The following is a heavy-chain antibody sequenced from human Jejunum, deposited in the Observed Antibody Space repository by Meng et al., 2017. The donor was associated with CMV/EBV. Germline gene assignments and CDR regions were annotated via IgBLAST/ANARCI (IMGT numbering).Heavy chain of an antibody. CDR1: VFIFSNYE. J-gene: IGHJ4*02. CDR2: ISNRASAI. D-gene: IGHD5-18*01. CDR3: ARDTAPVPF. V-gene: IGHV3-48*03. Sequence: SCVGSVFIFSNYEMNWVRQAPGKGLEWISFISNRASAIYYADSVKGRFTVSRDNAKNSLFLQMDNLRVEDTAVYYCARDTAPVPFWGQGTLVTVSS.